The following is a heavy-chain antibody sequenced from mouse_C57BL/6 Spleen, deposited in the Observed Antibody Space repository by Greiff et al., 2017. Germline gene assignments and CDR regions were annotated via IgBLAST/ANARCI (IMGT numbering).Heavy chain of an antibody. CDR2: ISYDGSN. V-gene: IGHV3-6*01. D-gene: IGHD1-1*01. Sequence: EVKLLESGPGLVKPSQSLSLTCSVTGYSITSGYYWNWIRQFPGNKLEWMGYISYDGSNNTNPSPKNRSSITRDSSKNQFFLKLNAVTTEDTATYYCARDQRYYYGSSYGYFDVWGTGTTVTVSS. J-gene: IGHJ1*03. CDR1: GYSITSGYY. CDR3: ARDQRYYYGSSYGYFDV.